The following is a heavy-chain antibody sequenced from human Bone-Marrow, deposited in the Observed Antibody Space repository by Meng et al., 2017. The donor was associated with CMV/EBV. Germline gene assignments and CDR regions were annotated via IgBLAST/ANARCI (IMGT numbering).Heavy chain of an antibody. CDR1: CGCLSGYY. J-gene: IGHJ5*02. Sequence: LLEPSWTPSLTFGVYCGCLSGYYWSCSRQPAGKGLEWMAEINHSGNTNYNPSHKSRVTISVDTSKDQFSLKLSSVTAADTAVYYCATVGLGMNWFDPWGQGTLVTVSS. CDR2: INHSGNT. CDR3: ATVGLGMNWFDP. V-gene: IGHV4-34*01.